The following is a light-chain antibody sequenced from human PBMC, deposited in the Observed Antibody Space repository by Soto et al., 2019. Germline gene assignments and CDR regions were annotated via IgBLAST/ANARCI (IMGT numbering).Light chain of an antibody. J-gene: IGLJ1*01. Sequence: QSALTQPASVSGSPGQSITISCTGTSSDVGGYNYVSWYQQHPGKAPQLMIYDVSYRPSGVSNRFSGSKSGNTASLTISGLQAEDEADYYCSSYTISSTLRYVFGTGTKLTVL. CDR3: SSYTISSTLRYV. V-gene: IGLV2-14*01. CDR1: SSDVGGYNY. CDR2: DVS.